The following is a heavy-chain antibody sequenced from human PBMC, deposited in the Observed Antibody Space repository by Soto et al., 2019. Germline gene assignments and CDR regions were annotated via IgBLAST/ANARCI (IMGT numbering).Heavy chain of an antibody. CDR1: GGSISSYY. V-gene: IGHV4-59*01. Sequence: SETLSLTCPVSGGSISSYYWSWIRQPPGKGLEWIGYIYYSGSTNYNPSLKSRVTISVDTSKNQFSLKLSSVTAADTAVYYCARGVEMATINFDYWGQGTLVTVSS. CDR2: IYYSGST. D-gene: IGHD5-12*01. J-gene: IGHJ4*02. CDR3: ARGVEMATINFDY.